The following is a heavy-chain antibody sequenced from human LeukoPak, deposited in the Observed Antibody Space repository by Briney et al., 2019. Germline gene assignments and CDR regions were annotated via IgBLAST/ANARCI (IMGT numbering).Heavy chain of an antibody. J-gene: IGHJ4*02. CDR2: ISSSSTI. Sequence: PGGSLRLSCAASGFTFSSYSMNWVRQAPGKGLEWVSYISSSSTIYYADSVEGRSTISRDNAKSSLYLQLNSLRAEDTAVYYCARGNYYDSSGYFNFWGQGALVTVSS. D-gene: IGHD3-22*01. V-gene: IGHV3-48*01. CDR3: ARGNYYDSSGYFNF. CDR1: GFTFSSYS.